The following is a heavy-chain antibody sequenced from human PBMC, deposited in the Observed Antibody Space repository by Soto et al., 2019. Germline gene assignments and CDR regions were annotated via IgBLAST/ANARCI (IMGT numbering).Heavy chain of an antibody. CDR3: ATNRGFDFYYFDS. D-gene: IGHD5-12*01. CDR2: IYYSGRS. CDR1: GGSISSYN. V-gene: IGHV4-59*12. Sequence: KASETLSLTCPVSGGSISSYNWSWIRQPPGKGLEWIGYIYYSGRSNYNPSLASRITISLDMSKNQFSLNLSSVTAADTAVYYCATNRGFDFYYFDSWGQGAQVTVSS. J-gene: IGHJ4*02.